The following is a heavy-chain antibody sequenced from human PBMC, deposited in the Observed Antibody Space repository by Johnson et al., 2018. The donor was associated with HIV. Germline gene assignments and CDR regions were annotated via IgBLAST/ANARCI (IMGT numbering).Heavy chain of an antibody. D-gene: IGHD3-10*01. CDR3: AKDRRNYYDAFDI. V-gene: IGHV3-9*01. CDR1: GFTFDDYA. J-gene: IGHJ3*02. Sequence: LVESGGGLVQPGRSLRLSCAASGFTFDDYAMHWVRQAPGKGLEWVSGISWNSGSIGYADSVKGRFTISRDNAKNSLYLQMNSLRAEDTALYYCAKDRRNYYDAFDIWGQGTMVTVSS. CDR2: ISWNSGSI.